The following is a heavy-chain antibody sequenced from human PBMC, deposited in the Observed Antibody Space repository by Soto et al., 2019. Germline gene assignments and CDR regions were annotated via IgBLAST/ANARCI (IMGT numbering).Heavy chain of an antibody. Sequence: SETLSLTCFVSGGSVSSTYYYWSWIRQPPGKGLEWIGYIYYSGRTDYKSSLRSRVTISLDPSKNQVSLKFNSVTAADTAVYYCARGGYSGRLYYFDYWGLGTLVTVSS. CDR2: IYYSGRT. CDR1: GGSVSSTYYY. CDR3: ARGGYSGRLYYFDY. J-gene: IGHJ4*02. D-gene: IGHD2-15*01. V-gene: IGHV4-61*01.